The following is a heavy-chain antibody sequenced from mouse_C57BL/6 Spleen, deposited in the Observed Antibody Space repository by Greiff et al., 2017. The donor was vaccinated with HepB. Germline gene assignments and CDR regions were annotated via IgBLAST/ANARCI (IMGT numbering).Heavy chain of an antibody. V-gene: IGHV1-22*01. Sequence: VQLQQSGPELVKPGASVKMSCKASGYTFTDYNMHWVKQSHGKSLEWIGYINPNNGGTSYNQKFKGKATLTVNKPSSTAYMELRSLTSEDSAVYYCARVDYGSSLFAYWGQGTLVTVSA. CDR3: ARVDYGSSLFAY. J-gene: IGHJ3*01. CDR1: GYTFTDYN. D-gene: IGHD1-1*01. CDR2: INPNNGGT.